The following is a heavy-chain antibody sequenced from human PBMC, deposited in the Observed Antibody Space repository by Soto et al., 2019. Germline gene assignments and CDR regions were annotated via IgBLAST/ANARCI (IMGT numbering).Heavy chain of an antibody. J-gene: IGHJ5*02. CDR3: AKLAPEYYDFWSGYPSASGWFDP. CDR1: GFTFSSYA. Sequence: GGSLRLSCAASGFTFSSYAMSWVRQAPGKGLEWVSAISGSGGSTYYADSVKGRFTISRDNSKNTLYLQMNSLRAEDTAVYYSAKLAPEYYDFWSGYPSASGWFDPWGQGTLVTVSS. V-gene: IGHV3-23*01. D-gene: IGHD3-3*01. CDR2: ISGSGGST.